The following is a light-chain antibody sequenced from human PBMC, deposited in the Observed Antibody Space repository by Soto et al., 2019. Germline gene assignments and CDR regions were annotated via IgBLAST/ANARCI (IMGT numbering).Light chain of an antibody. Sequence: DIVLTQSPVTLPLSPGERATLSCRAGQSVSSYLAWFQQKPGQAPRLLTFDAPNRPTGIPARFSGSGSGTDFTLTSSSLEPEDFAVYYCQQTSKWHLTFGGGTKVEIK. CDR3: QQTSKWHLT. CDR2: DAP. V-gene: IGKV3D-11*02. J-gene: IGKJ4*01. CDR1: QSVSSY.